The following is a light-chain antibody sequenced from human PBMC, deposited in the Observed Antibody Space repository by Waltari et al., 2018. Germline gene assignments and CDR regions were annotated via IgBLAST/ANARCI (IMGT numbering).Light chain of an antibody. J-gene: IGLJ2*01. CDR3: CSYAGSYTVV. CDR2: DVI. Sequence: QSALTQPRSVSGSPGQSVIISCTGTSSDVGGYNYVSWYQHHPGKAPKLLIFDVIKRPSGVPDRFSGSKSGNTASLTISGLQAEDEADYYCCSYAGSYTVVFGGGTRLTVL. CDR1: SSDVGGYNY. V-gene: IGLV2-11*01.